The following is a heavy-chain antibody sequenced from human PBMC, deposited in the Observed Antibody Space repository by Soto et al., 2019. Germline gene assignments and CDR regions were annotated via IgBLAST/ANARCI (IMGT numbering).Heavy chain of an antibody. D-gene: IGHD3-10*01. V-gene: IGHV4-30-2*01. CDR3: ARVSVLPQVGWFDP. CDR1: GGSISSGGYS. J-gene: IGHJ5*02. CDR2: IYHSGST. Sequence: SETLSLTCAVSGGSISSGGYSWSWIRQPPGKGLEWIGYIYHSGSTYYNPSLKSRVTISVDRSKNQFSLKLSSVTAADTAVYYCARVSVLPQVGWFDPWGQGTLVTVSS.